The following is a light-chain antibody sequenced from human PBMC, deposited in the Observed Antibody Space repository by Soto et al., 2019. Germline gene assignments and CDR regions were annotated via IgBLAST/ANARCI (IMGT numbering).Light chain of an antibody. Sequence: EIVLTQSPATLSSFPGDRVTLSCRASQAVNTRLAWYQHKPGQAPRLLIYLASNRAAGVPARFSGSGSGTDFTLTISDVEPEDFAVYYCHQRQSLPRTLGQGTKVDSK. J-gene: IGKJ1*01. V-gene: IGKV3-11*01. CDR2: LAS. CDR1: QAVNTR. CDR3: HQRQSLPRT.